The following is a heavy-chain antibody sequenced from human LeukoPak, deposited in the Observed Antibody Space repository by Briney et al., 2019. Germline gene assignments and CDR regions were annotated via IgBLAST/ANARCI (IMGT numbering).Heavy chain of an antibody. CDR3: TTDHQSWIQLWLRY. J-gene: IGHJ4*02. Sequence: PGGSLRLSCAASGFTFSNAWMSWVRQAPGKGLEWVGRIKSKTDGGTTDYAAPVKGRFTISRDDSKNTLYLQMNSLKTEDTAVYYCTTDHQSWIQLWLRYWGQGTLVTVSS. D-gene: IGHD5-18*01. V-gene: IGHV3-15*01. CDR1: GFTFSNAW. CDR2: IKSKTDGGTT.